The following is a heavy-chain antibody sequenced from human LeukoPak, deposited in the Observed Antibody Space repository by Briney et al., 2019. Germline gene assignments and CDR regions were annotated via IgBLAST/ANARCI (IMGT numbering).Heavy chain of an antibody. Sequence: SVKVSCKASGGTFSSHGLSWVRQAPGQGLEWMGGIIPIFGSTNYAQNFQGRVTIAMDESTSTAYMELSSLRTDDTAVYYCARRWPHSSGYYLFDYWGQGTLVTVSS. V-gene: IGHV1-69*05. CDR3: ARRWPHSSGYYLFDY. J-gene: IGHJ4*02. CDR2: IIPIFGST. D-gene: IGHD3-22*01. CDR1: GGTFSSHG.